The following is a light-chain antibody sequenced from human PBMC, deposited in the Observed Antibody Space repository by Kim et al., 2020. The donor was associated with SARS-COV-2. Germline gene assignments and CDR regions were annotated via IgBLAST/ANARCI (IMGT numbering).Light chain of an antibody. J-gene: IGKJ1*01. CDR3: QQYNSYSVT. Sequence: ASVGDRMTISCRASQSLGRWLAWFQQKPGRAPRLLINMASDLESGVPSRFVGSGSGTEFTLTVTSLQPDDFATYFCQQYNSYSVTFGPGTKVDIK. CDR1: QSLGRW. V-gene: IGKV1-5*03. CDR2: MAS.